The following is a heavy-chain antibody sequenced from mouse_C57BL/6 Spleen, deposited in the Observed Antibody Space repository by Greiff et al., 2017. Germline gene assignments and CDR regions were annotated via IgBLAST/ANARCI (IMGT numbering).Heavy chain of an antibody. Sequence: VQLQQPGAELVKPGASVKMSCKASGYTFTSYWITWVKQRPGQGLEWIGDIYPGSGSTNDNEKCKSTATLTVDTSSSTAYMQLSSLTSEDSAVYYCASGFYFDYWGQGTTLTVSS. D-gene: IGHD1-2*01. CDR2: IYPGSGST. CDR1: GYTFTSYW. CDR3: ASGFYFDY. V-gene: IGHV1-55*01. J-gene: IGHJ2*01.